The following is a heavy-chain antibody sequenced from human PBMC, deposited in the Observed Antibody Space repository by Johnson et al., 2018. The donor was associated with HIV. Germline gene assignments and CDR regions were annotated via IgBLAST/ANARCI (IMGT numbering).Heavy chain of an antibody. D-gene: IGHD1-1*01. CDR2: ISSDGSST. CDR1: GFTFSNYW. J-gene: IGHJ3*01. CDR3: ARSGPNWAFDF. V-gene: IGHV3-74*02. Sequence: VQLVESGGGLVQPGGSLILSCAASGFTFSNYWMHWVRQAPGKGLVWVSRISSDGSSTYYADAVKGRFTISRDNARNTMFLQMNSLRAEDTAVYYCARSGPNWAFDFWGQGTMVTVSS.